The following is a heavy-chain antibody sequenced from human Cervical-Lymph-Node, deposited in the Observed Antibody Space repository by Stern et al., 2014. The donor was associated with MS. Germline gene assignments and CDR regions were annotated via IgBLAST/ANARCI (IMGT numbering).Heavy chain of an antibody. V-gene: IGHV3-30*03. CDR2: RSDYVIHN. D-gene: IGHD3/OR15-3a*01. CDR1: GFTFSSYG. Sequence: VQLVESGGAVVQPGRSLRLSCAASGFTFSSYGMHWVRQASGKGLEWVTVRSDYVIHNDNAASVKGRFTISRDNSKNTLHLQMNSVTPDDTAIYYCARDDEDISMLFDPWGQGTLVTVSS. CDR3: ARDDEDISMLFDP. J-gene: IGHJ5*02.